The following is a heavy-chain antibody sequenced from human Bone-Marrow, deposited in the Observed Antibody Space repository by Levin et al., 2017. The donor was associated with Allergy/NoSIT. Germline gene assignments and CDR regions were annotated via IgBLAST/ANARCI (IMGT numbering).Heavy chain of an antibody. Sequence: GESLKISCAASGFTFSSYGMHWVRQAPGKGLEWVAVISYDGSNKYYADSVKGRFTISRDNSKNTLYLQMNSLRAEDTAVYYCAMATLRKYGSGSYYDYWGQGTLVTVSS. J-gene: IGHJ4*02. CDR2: ISYDGSNK. CDR1: GFTFSSYG. CDR3: AMATLRKYGSGSYYDY. V-gene: IGHV3-30*03. D-gene: IGHD3-10*01.